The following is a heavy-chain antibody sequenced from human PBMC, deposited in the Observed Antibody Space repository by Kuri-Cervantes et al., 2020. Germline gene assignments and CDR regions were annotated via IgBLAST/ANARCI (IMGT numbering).Heavy chain of an antibody. CDR1: GFTFSSYA. CDR3: ARDAEYCSGGSCYWGSFDY. Sequence: GGSLRLSCAASGFTFSSYAMHWVRQAPGKGLEWAAVISYDGSNKYYADSVKGRFTISRDNSKNTLYQQMNSLRAEDTAVYYCARDAEYCSGGSCYWGSFDYWGQGTLVTVSS. D-gene: IGHD2-15*01. V-gene: IGHV3-30-3*01. J-gene: IGHJ4*02. CDR2: ISYDGSNK.